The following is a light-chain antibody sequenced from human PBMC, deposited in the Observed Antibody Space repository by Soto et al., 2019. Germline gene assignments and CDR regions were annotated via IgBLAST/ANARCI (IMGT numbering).Light chain of an antibody. CDR2: AAS. V-gene: IGKV1-39*01. CDR1: QTSSSW. CDR3: QQSYTTPLT. Sequence: DIHMTQSPSTLSGSVVXXVAXPCRASQTSSSWLDWYQQKPGKAPRXXINAASNLQRWVPSRFRGSGSETDFTLTITSLQPEDFATYYCQQSYTTPLTFGPGTKVDIK. J-gene: IGKJ3*01.